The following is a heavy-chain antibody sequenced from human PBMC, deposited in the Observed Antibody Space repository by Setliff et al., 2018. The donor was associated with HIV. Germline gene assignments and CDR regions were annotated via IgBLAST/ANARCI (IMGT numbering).Heavy chain of an antibody. CDR1: GYSISSGYY. V-gene: IGHV4-38-2*01. CDR2: ISHTGST. CDR3: SRLYYNFWTGHRAFFNY. D-gene: IGHD3-3*01. Sequence: SETLSLTCAVSGYSISSGYYWGWIRQPPGKGLEWIGSISHTGSTYYNPSLKSRVTISVDTSKNQFFLKVTSVTAADTAVYYCSRLYYNFWTGHRAFFNYWGQGTLVTVSS. J-gene: IGHJ4*02.